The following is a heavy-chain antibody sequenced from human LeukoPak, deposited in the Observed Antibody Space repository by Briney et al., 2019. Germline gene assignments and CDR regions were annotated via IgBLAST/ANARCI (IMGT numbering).Heavy chain of an antibody. V-gene: IGHV4-39*01. J-gene: IGHJ6*03. CDR2: IYYSGST. CDR1: GGSISSSSYY. CDR3: ARLPGLDFWSGYYSLPYYYYYMDV. D-gene: IGHD3-3*01. Sequence: PSETLSLTCTVSGGSISSSSYYWGWIRQPPGKGLEWIGSIYYSGSTYYNPSLKSRVTISVDTSKNQFSLKLSPVTAADTAVYYCARLPGLDFWSGYYSLPYYYYYMDVWGKGTTVTVSS.